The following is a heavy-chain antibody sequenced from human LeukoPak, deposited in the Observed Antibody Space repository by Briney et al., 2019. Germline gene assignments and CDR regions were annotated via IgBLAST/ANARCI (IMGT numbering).Heavy chain of an antibody. CDR1: GFTFSSHE. Sequence: GGSLRLSCAASGFTFSSHEMNWVRQAPGKGLEWVSYISSGGTTRYYPDSVKGRFTISRDNAKTSVYLQMNSLRVEDTAVYYCAKRHCSSTHCYAFDYWGQGTLVTVSS. CDR3: AKRHCSSTHCYAFDY. D-gene: IGHD2-2*01. J-gene: IGHJ4*02. CDR2: ISSGGTTR. V-gene: IGHV3-48*03.